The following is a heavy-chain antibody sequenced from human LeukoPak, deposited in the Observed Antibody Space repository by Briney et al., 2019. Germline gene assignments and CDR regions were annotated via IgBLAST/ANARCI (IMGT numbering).Heavy chain of an antibody. Sequence: PGGSLRLSCAASGFTFSSYWMHWVRQAPGKGLVWVSRINSDGSSTSYADSVKGRFTISRDNAKNTLYLQMNSLRAEDTAVHYCASDVPLRYYYGMDVWGQRTTVTVSS. CDR1: GFTFSSYW. CDR3: ASDVPLRYYYGMDV. D-gene: IGHD2-2*01. V-gene: IGHV3-74*01. CDR2: INSDGSST. J-gene: IGHJ6*02.